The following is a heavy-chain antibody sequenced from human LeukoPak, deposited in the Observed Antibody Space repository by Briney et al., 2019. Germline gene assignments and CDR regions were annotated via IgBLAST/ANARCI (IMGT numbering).Heavy chain of an antibody. D-gene: IGHD3-3*01. J-gene: IGHJ3*02. Sequence: SETLSLTCTVSGYSISSGYYWGWIRQPPGKGLEWIGSIYHSGSTYYNPSLKSRVTISVDTSKNQFSLKPSSVTAADTAVYYCARNLMTVEWLPLSGFDIWGQGTMVTVSS. V-gene: IGHV4-38-2*02. CDR3: ARNLMTVEWLPLSGFDI. CDR1: GYSISSGYY. CDR2: IYHSGST.